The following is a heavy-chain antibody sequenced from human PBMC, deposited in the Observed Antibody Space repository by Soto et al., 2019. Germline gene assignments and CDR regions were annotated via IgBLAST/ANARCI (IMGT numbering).Heavy chain of an antibody. D-gene: IGHD3-10*01. CDR2: ISAYNGNT. V-gene: IGHV1-18*01. Sequence: ASVKVSCKASGYTFTRYGISWVRQAPGQGLEWMGWISAYNGNTNYAQKLQGRVTMTTDTSTSTAYMELRSLRSDDTAVYYCARENNYYGSGRYHSGYFDYWGQGTLVTVSS. J-gene: IGHJ4*02. CDR1: GYTFTRYG. CDR3: ARENNYYGSGRYHSGYFDY.